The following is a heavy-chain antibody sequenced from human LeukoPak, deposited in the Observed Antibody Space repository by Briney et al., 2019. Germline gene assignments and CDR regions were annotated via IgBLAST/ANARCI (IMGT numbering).Heavy chain of an antibody. CDR2: IYYSGAT. J-gene: IGHJ3*02. D-gene: IGHD1-26*01. Sequence: SETPSLTCTVSGGSVSGSYWSWVRQSPGKGLEWIGYIYYSGATNYNPSLKSRVSISIDTSKNQFSLKLYSVTAADTAMYYCAREDSAISDNAFDIWGQGTLVTISS. V-gene: IGHV4-59*02. CDR3: AREDSAISDNAFDI. CDR1: GGSVSGSY.